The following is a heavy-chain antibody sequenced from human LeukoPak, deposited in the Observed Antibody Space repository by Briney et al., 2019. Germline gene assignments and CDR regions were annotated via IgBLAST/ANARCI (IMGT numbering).Heavy chain of an antibody. Sequence: SGPTLANPTQPLTLTCTFSGFSRSTSGVGVGWIRQPPGKALEWLALIYWDDDKRYSPSLKSRLTITKDTSKNQVVLTMTNMDPVDTATYYCAHRDENYGVPWGFDPWGQGTLVTVSS. D-gene: IGHD4-17*01. CDR3: AHRDENYGVPWGFDP. CDR1: GFSRSTSGVG. J-gene: IGHJ5*02. V-gene: IGHV2-5*02. CDR2: IYWDDDK.